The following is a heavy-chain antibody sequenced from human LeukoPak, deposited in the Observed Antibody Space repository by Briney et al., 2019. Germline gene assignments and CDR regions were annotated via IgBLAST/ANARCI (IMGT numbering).Heavy chain of an antibody. J-gene: IGHJ3*01. CDR2: MNPNSGDT. CDR3: ARDGYSYGAFDV. D-gene: IGHD5-24*01. Sequence: ASVKVSCKASGYSFTSYDINWVRQATGQGPEWMGWMNPNSGDTGYAQNFQDRVTITRDTSINTAYMELSSLRSDDTAVYYCARDGYSYGAFDVWGQGTMVTVSS. CDR1: GYSFTSYD. V-gene: IGHV1-8*03.